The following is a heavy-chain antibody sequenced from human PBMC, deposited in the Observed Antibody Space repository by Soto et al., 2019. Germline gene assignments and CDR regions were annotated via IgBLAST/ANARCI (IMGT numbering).Heavy chain of an antibody. Sequence: SETLSLTCTVSGGSISSYYWSWIRQPPGKGLEWIGYIYYSGSTNYNPSLKSRVTISVDTSKNQFSLKLSSVTAADTAVYYCARSRELWYDYWGQGTLVTVSS. D-gene: IGHD5-18*01. CDR2: IYYSGST. J-gene: IGHJ4*02. CDR3: ARSRELWYDY. CDR1: GGSISSYY. V-gene: IGHV4-59*01.